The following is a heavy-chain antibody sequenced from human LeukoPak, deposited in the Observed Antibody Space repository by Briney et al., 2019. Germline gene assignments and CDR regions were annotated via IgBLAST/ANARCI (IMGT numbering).Heavy chain of an antibody. CDR2: ISGSGDST. V-gene: IGHV3-23*01. Sequence: GGSLRLSCAASGFTFSSYAMSWVRQAPGKGLEWVSAISGSGDSTYYADSVKGRFTISRDNSKNTLYLQMNSLRAEDTAVYYCARDHSSGWYSDYFDYWGQGTLVTVSS. J-gene: IGHJ4*02. CDR3: ARDHSSGWYSDYFDY. D-gene: IGHD6-19*01. CDR1: GFTFSSYA.